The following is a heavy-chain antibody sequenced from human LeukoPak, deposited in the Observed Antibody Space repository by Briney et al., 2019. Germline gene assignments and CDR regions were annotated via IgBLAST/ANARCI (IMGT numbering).Heavy chain of an antibody. V-gene: IGHV4-61*02. CDR1: GGSISSDSYY. D-gene: IGHD3-3*01. Sequence: SQTLSLTCTVSGGSISSDSYYWSWIRQPAGKGLEWIGRIYTSGSTNYNPSLKSRVTISVDTSKNQFSLKLSSVTAADTAVYYCARDRNYDFWSGYTNWFDHWGQGTLVTVSS. CDR2: IYTSGST. CDR3: ARDRNYDFWSGYTNWFDH. J-gene: IGHJ5*02.